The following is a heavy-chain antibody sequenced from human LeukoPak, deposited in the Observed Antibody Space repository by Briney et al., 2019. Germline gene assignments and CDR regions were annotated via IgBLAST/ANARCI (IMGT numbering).Heavy chain of an antibody. D-gene: IGHD2-15*01. J-gene: IGHJ4*02. CDR2: ISAYNGNT. Sequence: ASVKASCKASGYTFTSYGISWVRQAPGQGLEWMGWISAYNGNTNYAQKLQGRVTMTTDTSTSTAYMELRSLRSDDTAVYYCARVSRYCSGGSCYSQYYGYWGQGTLVTVSS. CDR3: ARVSRYCSGGSCYSQYYGY. CDR1: GYTFTSYG. V-gene: IGHV1-18*01.